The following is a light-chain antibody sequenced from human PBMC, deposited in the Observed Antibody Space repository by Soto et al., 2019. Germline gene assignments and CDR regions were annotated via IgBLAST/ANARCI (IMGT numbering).Light chain of an antibody. Sequence: EIVLTQSPATLSLSPGERATLSCRASQSVSSYLAWYQQKPGQAPRLLIYDASNRATGIPARFSGSGSGTDFTLTISSLEPEDFAVYYCQQRSNWPLTFGGGNKVENK. V-gene: IGKV3-11*01. J-gene: IGKJ4*01. CDR2: DAS. CDR3: QQRSNWPLT. CDR1: QSVSSY.